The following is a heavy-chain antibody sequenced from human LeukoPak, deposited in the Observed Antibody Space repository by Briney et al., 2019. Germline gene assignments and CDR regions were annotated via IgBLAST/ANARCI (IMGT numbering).Heavy chain of an antibody. Sequence: SQTLSLTCTVSGGSISSGGYYWSWIRQHPGKGLEWIGYIYYSGSTNYNPSLKSRVTISVDTSKNQFSLKLSSVTAADTAVYYCARRGYYYDAFDIWGQGTMVAVSS. V-gene: IGHV4-31*03. CDR3: ARRGYYYDAFDI. CDR1: GGSISSGGYY. J-gene: IGHJ3*02. D-gene: IGHD2/OR15-2a*01. CDR2: IYYSGST.